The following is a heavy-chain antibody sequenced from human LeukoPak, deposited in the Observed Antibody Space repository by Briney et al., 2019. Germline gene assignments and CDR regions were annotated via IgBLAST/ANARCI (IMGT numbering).Heavy chain of an antibody. CDR1: GFTFSSYS. J-gene: IGHJ3*02. V-gene: IGHV3-21*04. Sequence: KTGGSLRLSCAASGFTFSSYSMNWVRQAPGKGLEWVSSISSSSSYIYYADSVKGRFTISRDNAKNSLYLQMNSLRAEDTAVYYCARKMADDAFDIWGQGTMVTVSS. CDR3: ARKMADDAFDI. CDR2: ISSSSSYI. D-gene: IGHD5-24*01.